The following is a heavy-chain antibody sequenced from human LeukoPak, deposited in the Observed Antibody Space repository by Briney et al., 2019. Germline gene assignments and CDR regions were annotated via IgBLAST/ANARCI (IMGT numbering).Heavy chain of an antibody. J-gene: IGHJ3*02. V-gene: IGHV4-59*01. Sequence: SETLPLTCTVSGGSISSYYWSWIRQPPGKGLEWIGYIYYSGSTNYNPSLESRVTISVDTSKNQFSLKLSSVTAADTAVYYCARDFDYADAFDIWGQGTMVTVSS. CDR1: GGSISSYY. D-gene: IGHD3-9*01. CDR2: IYYSGST. CDR3: ARDFDYADAFDI.